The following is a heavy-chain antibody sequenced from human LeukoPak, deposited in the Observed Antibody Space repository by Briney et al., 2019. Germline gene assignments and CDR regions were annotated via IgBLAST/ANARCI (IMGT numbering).Heavy chain of an antibody. CDR2: IYYSGST. D-gene: IGHD3-22*01. Sequence: PSETLSLTCTISGGSISSYYWSWIRQPAGEGLEWIGYIYYSGSTNYNPSLKSRVTISVDTSKNQFSLKLSSVTAADTAVYYCASTSYYYDSSGLFDYWGQGTLVTVSS. CDR1: GGSISSYY. CDR3: ASTSYYYDSSGLFDY. J-gene: IGHJ4*02. V-gene: IGHV4-59*01.